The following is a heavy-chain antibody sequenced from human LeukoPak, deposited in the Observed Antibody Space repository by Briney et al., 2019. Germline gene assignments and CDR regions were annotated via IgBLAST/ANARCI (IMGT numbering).Heavy chain of an antibody. CDR1: GGSISSSSYY. CDR3: ARFSMRVRFDY. J-gene: IGHJ4*02. D-gene: IGHD2-2*01. V-gene: IGHV4-39*01. CDR2: IYYSGST. Sequence: SETLSLTCTVSGGSISSSSYYWGWIRQPPGKGLEWIGSIYYSGSTYYNPSLKSRVTISVDTSKNQFSLKLSSVTAADTAVYYCARFSMRVRFDYWGQGTLVTVSS.